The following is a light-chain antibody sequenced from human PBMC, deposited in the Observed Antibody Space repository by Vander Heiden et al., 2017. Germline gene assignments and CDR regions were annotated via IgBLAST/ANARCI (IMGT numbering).Light chain of an antibody. CDR1: VLAKKY. Sequence: SSELTQPSSVSVSPGQTARITCSGDVLAKKYARWFQQKPGQAPVLVIYKDSERPSGIPERSSGSSSGTTVTLTISGAQVEDEADYYCYSAADNNRWVFGGGTKLTVL. J-gene: IGLJ3*02. CDR3: YSAADNNRWV. CDR2: KDS. V-gene: IGLV3-27*01.